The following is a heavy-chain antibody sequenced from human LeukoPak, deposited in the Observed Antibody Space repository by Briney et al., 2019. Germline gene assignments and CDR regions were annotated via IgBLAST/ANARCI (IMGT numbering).Heavy chain of an antibody. CDR2: IYTSGST. V-gene: IGHV4-61*02. J-gene: IGHJ6*03. CDR1: GGSISSGSYY. CDR3: ARDPFTTGLGYYYYMYV. D-gene: IGHD1-14*01. Sequence: SETLSLTCTVSGGSISSGSYYWSWIRQPAGKGLEWIGRIYTSGSTNYNPSLKSRVTISVDTSKNQFSLKLSSVTAADTAVYYCARDPFTTGLGYYYYMYVWGKGTTVTVSS.